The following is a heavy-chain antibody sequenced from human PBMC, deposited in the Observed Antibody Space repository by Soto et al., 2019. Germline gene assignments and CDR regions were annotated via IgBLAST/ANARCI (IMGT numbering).Heavy chain of an antibody. D-gene: IGHD3-3*01. Sequence: PSETLSLTCTVSGGSISSGDYYWSWICQPPGKGLEWIGYIYYSGSTYYNPSPKSRVTISVDTSKNQFSLKLSSVTAADTAVYYCARDQNDYDFWSGYDYYGMDVWGQGTTVTVSS. J-gene: IGHJ6*02. V-gene: IGHV4-30-4*01. CDR2: IYYSGST. CDR3: ARDQNDYDFWSGYDYYGMDV. CDR1: GGSISSGDYY.